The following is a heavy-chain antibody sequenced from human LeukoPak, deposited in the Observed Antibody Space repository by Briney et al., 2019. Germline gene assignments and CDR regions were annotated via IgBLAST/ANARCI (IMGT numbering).Heavy chain of an antibody. D-gene: IGHD3-16*02. CDR1: GFTFSSYW. V-gene: IGHV3-53*01. CDR3: AREEGYRRYFAL. Sequence: GGSLRLSCAASGFTFSSYWMSWVRQAPGKGLEWVSVTYSGGSTYYADSVKGRFSISRDNSKNTVYLQMSSLRAEDTAVYYCAREEGYRRYFALWGRGTLVTVSS. J-gene: IGHJ2*01. CDR2: TYSGGST.